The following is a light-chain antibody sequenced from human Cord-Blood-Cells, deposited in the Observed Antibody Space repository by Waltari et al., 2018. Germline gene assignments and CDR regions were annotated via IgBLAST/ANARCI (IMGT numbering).Light chain of an antibody. CDR3: QSADSSGTYAV. Sequence: SYELPQPPSVSVSPGQTARITCSGDASPKQYASSYQQKPCQAPVLVIYKDSETPSGIPERFSGSSSGTTVTLTISGVQAEDEADYYCQSADSSGTYAVFGGGTKLTVL. CDR1: ASPKQY. V-gene: IGLV3-25*03. CDR2: KDS. J-gene: IGLJ3*02.